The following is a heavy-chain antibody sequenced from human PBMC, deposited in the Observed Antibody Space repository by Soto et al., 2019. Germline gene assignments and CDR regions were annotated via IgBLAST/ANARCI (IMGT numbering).Heavy chain of an antibody. CDR3: ANANVVTDHPYYFYF. Sequence: GGSLRRSWVPSVCTFSRYALSWVGESPGKRLEWVSAISGSGGSTYYADSVKGRFTISRDNSKNTLYLQMNSLRAEDTAVYYCANANVVTDHPYYFYFRGQVTRVTVS. J-gene: IGHJ4*02. CDR1: VCTFSRYA. D-gene: IGHD2-21*02. CDR2: ISGSGGST. V-gene: IGHV3-23*01.